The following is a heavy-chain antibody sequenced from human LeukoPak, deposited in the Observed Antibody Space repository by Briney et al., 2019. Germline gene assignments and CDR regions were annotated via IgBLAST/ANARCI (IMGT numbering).Heavy chain of an antibody. Sequence: PSETLSLTCTVSVGSISSSSYYWGWLRQPPGKGLEWIGSIYYSGSTYYNPSLKSRVTISVDTSKNQFSLKLSYVTAADTAVYYCVRHRYYYGSGSLLNWFDPLGQGTLVTVSS. V-gene: IGHV4-39*01. CDR1: VGSISSSSYY. J-gene: IGHJ5*02. CDR2: IYYSGST. CDR3: VRHRYYYGSGSLLNWFDP. D-gene: IGHD3-10*01.